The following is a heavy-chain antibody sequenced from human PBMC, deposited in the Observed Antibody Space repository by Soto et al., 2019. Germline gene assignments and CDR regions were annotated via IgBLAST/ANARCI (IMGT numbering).Heavy chain of an antibody. CDR2: IWYDGSNK. V-gene: IGHV3-33*01. CDR1: GFTFSSYG. CDR3: ARDSVVRGATYYYYGMDV. D-gene: IGHD3-10*01. J-gene: IGHJ6*02. Sequence: PGGSLRLSCAASGFTFSSYGMHWVRQAPGKGLEWVAVIWYDGSNKYYADSVKGRFTISRDNSKSTLYLQMNSLRAEDTAVYYCARDSVVRGATYYYYGMDVWGQGTTVNVSS.